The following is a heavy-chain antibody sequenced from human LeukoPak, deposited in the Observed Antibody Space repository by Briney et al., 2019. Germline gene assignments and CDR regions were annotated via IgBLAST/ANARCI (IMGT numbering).Heavy chain of an antibody. Sequence: GGSLRLSCAASGFTFSSYSMNWVRQAPGKGLEWVSSISSGSSYIYYADSVKGRFTISRDNAKNSLYLQMNSLRAEDTAVYYCAREWGYSSSWGHFDYWGQGTLVTVSS. D-gene: IGHD6-13*01. CDR1: GFTFSSYS. V-gene: IGHV3-21*01. CDR3: AREWGYSSSWGHFDY. J-gene: IGHJ4*02. CDR2: ISSGSSYI.